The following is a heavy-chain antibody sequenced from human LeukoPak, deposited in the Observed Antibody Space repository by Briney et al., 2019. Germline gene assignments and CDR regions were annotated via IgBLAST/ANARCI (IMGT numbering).Heavy chain of an antibody. V-gene: IGHV4-59*12. Sequence: PSETLSLTCNVSGGSISNYWGWIRQPPGKGLEWIGYIYYRGSTDYNPSLKSRVTISLGTSKNQFSLKLSSVTAADTAVYYCARIAAAGPYYYYYYYMDVWGKGTTVTVSS. J-gene: IGHJ6*03. CDR2: IYYRGST. CDR3: ARIAAAGPYYYYYYYMDV. D-gene: IGHD6-13*01. CDR1: GGSISNY.